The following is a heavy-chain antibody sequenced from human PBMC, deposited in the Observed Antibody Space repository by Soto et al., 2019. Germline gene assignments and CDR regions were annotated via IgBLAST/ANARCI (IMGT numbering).Heavy chain of an antibody. CDR1: GYTFTAYY. CDR3: ARGRIFEVVGLDY. Sequence: GASVKVSCKASGYTFTAYYLYWVRQAPGQGLEWMGWINPNSGGTKYAQKFQGWVTMTRDTSINTAYLEVSRLSSDDTAVYYCARGRIFEVVGLDYWGQGTVVTVSS. J-gene: IGHJ4*02. V-gene: IGHV1-2*04. D-gene: IGHD3-3*01. CDR2: INPNSGGT.